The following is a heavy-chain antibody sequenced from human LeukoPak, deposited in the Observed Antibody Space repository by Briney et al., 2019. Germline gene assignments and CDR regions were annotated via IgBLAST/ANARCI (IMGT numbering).Heavy chain of an antibody. CDR2: IYHSGST. Sequence: SETLSLTCTVSGYSISSGYYWGWIRQPPGKGLEWIGSIYHSGSTYYNPSLKSRVTISVDTSKNQFSLKLSSVTAADTAVYYRARDSGGSYHYYFDYWGQGTLVTVSS. CDR3: ARDSGGSYHYYFDY. D-gene: IGHD1-26*01. J-gene: IGHJ4*02. V-gene: IGHV4-38-2*02. CDR1: GYSISSGYY.